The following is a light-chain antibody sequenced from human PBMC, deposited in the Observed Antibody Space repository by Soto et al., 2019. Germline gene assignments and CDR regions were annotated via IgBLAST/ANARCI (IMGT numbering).Light chain of an antibody. J-gene: IGKJ1*01. Sequence: EIVLTQSPGTLSLSPGERATLSCRASQSVSSSYLTWYQQKPGQAPRLLIYRASSRATGIPDRFGGSGSGTDFTLTIGRLEPEDFAVYYCQHYGSSLWTFGQGTRVEIK. CDR1: QSVSSSY. V-gene: IGKV3-20*01. CDR2: RAS. CDR3: QHYGSSLWT.